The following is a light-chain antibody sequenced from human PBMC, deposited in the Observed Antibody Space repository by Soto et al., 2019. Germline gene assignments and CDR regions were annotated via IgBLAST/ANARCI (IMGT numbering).Light chain of an antibody. CDR1: SSNIGSNY. Sequence: QSVLTQPPSASGTPGQRVTISCSGSSSNIGSNYVYWYQQLPGTAPKLLIYRNNQRPSGFPDRFSGSKSGASASLAIRGLRSEDEADYYCAAWDDSLSGVVFGGGTKLTVL. CDR3: AAWDDSLSGVV. J-gene: IGLJ2*01. V-gene: IGLV1-47*01. CDR2: RNN.